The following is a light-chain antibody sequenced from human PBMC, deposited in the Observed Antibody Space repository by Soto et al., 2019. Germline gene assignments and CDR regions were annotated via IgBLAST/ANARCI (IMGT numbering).Light chain of an antibody. CDR3: QQYYSTVKYS. J-gene: IGKJ2*01. Sequence: DIVMTQSPDSLTVSLGETATINCKSSQSVLNTSNKKNYISWFQQKSGRPPKLLIYWASTRESGVPDRFSGSGSETDFTLTINNVQAEDGAVYYCQQYYSTVKYSFGQGTKLDIK. V-gene: IGKV4-1*01. CDR2: WAS. CDR1: QSVLNTSNKKNY.